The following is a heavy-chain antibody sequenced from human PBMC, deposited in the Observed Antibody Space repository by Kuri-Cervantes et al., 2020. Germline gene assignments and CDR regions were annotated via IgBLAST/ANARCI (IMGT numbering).Heavy chain of an antibody. D-gene: IGHD6-19*01. J-gene: IGHJ4*02. Sequence: ASVKVSCKASGYTFTSYGISWVRQAPGQGLEWMGWISAYNGNTNYAQNLQGRVTMTTDTSTSTAYMELRSLRSDDTAVYYCAREFIAVAGTLPPDYWGQGTLVTVSS. CDR3: AREFIAVAGTLPPDY. CDR2: ISAYNGNT. CDR1: GYTFTSYG. V-gene: IGHV1-18*01.